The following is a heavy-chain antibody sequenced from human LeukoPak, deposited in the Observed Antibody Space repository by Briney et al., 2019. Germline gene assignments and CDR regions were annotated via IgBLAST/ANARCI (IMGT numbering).Heavy chain of an antibody. V-gene: IGHV3-48*03. CDR1: GFTFSSYW. CDR2: ISSSGSTT. Sequence: GGSLRLSCAASGFTFSSYWMYWVRQAPGKGLEWVSHISSSGSTTYYADSVKGRFTISRDNAKNSLYLQMNSLRVEDTAVYYCARDFSGYYDYWGQGTLVTVSS. CDR3: ARDFSGYYDY. J-gene: IGHJ4*02. D-gene: IGHD3-22*01.